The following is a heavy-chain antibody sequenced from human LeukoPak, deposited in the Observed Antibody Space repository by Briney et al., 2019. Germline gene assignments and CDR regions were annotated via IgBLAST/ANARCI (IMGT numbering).Heavy chain of an antibody. J-gene: IGHJ4*02. CDR2: ISPGGGPT. Sequence: GGSLRLSCAASGFTFSSYTMNWVRQAPGKGLEWVSGISPGGGPTYYADSVKGRFTISRDDSKNTLYLQMKNLRAEDTAVYYCAKDGAWLRFDDWGQGILVTVSS. CDR1: GFTFSSYT. CDR3: AKDGAWLRFDD. D-gene: IGHD5-12*01. V-gene: IGHV3-23*01.